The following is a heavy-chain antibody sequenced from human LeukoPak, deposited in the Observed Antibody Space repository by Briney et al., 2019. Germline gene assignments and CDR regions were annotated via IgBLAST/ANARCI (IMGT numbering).Heavy chain of an antibody. CDR2: ISVIDDST. CDR1: GFTFSDYY. CDR3: AKVASGSYYNWPFDY. Sequence: GGSLRLSCAASGFTFSDYYMSWIRQAPGKGLEWVSAISVIDDSTYYADSVKGRFTISRDNSKNTLYLQMNSLRAEDTAVYYCAKVASGSYYNWPFDYWGQGTLVTVSS. J-gene: IGHJ4*02. V-gene: IGHV3-23*01. D-gene: IGHD1-26*01.